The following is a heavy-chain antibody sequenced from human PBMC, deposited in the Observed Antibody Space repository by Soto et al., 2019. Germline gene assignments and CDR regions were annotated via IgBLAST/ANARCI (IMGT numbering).Heavy chain of an antibody. CDR1: GFSLSTRGVG. V-gene: IGHV2-5*02. CDR3: ARSLWFGELL. D-gene: IGHD3-10*01. J-gene: IGHJ4*02. CDR2: IYWDDDR. Sequence: QITLKESGPTLVKPTQTLTLTCSFSGFSLSTRGVGVGWIRQPPGKALEGLALIYWDDDRRYSPSLKSRLTITKDTSKNQVVLTMTNMDPVDTATYYCARSLWFGELLWGQGTLVTVSS.